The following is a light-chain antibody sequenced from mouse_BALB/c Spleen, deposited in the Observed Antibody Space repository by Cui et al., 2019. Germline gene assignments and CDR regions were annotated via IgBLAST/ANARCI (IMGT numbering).Light chain of an antibody. CDR1: SSVSY. CDR3: QQWSSYT. Sequence: QIVLTQSSAIMSASPGEKVTMTCSASSSVSYMYWYQQKPGSSPRLLIYDTSNLASGVPVRFSGSGSGTSYSLTISRMEAEDAATYYCQQWSSYTFGGGTKLEIK. V-gene: IGKV4-55*01. CDR2: DTS. J-gene: IGKJ2*01.